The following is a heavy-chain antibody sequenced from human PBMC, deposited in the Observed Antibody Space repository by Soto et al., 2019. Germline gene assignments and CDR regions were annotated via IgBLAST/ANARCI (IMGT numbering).Heavy chain of an antibody. CDR3: AKDISMGRTYMDV. CDR1: GFTFSNNG. D-gene: IGHD3-10*01. V-gene: IGHV3-30*18. CDR2: ISYDGSNK. J-gene: IGHJ6*03. Sequence: GGSPRLSCTASGFTFSNNGMHWVRQAPGKGLEWVSVISYDGSNKYYADSVKGRFTISRENSKNTLYLQMNSLRAEDTAVYYCAKDISMGRTYMDVWGKGTTVTVSS.